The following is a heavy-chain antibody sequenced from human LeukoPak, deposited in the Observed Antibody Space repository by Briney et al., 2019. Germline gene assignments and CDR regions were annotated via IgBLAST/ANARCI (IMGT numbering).Heavy chain of an antibody. V-gene: IGHV3-53*01. J-gene: IGHJ4*02. CDR1: GITVNNNY. D-gene: IGHD2-21*01. Sequence: GGSLKLSCAASGITVNNNYMNWVRQAPGQGLEWVSIIDTGGSTYYADPVTGRFTISRDNSKNTLYRQMNRLRGEDTAVDYCARGVPYWYWGQGALVTVSS. CDR3: ARGVPYWY. CDR2: IDTGGST.